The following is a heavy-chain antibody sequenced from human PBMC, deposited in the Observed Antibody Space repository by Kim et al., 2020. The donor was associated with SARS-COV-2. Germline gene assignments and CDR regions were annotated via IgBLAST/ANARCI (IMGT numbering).Heavy chain of an antibody. CDR2: INHSGST. Sequence: SETLSLTCAVYGGSFSGYYWSWIRQPPGKGLEWIGEINHSGSTNYNPSLKSRVTISVDTSKNQFSLKLSSVTAADTAVYYCARGRVRIAAAGKELDYWGQGTLVTVSS. D-gene: IGHD6-13*01. J-gene: IGHJ4*02. CDR3: ARGRVRIAAAGKELDY. V-gene: IGHV4-34*01. CDR1: GGSFSGYY.